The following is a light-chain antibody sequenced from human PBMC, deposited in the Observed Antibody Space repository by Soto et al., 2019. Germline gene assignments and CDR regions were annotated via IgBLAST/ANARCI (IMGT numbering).Light chain of an antibody. CDR2: DAS. CDR3: QQYDNLPLI. J-gene: IGKJ4*01. CDR1: QDISDY. V-gene: IGKV1-33*01. Sequence: DIQMTQSPSSLSASVGDRVTITCQASQDISDYLNWYQQKPGKAPKLLIYDASNMEAGVPSRFSGSGSGTDFTFTISSLQPEDFATYYCQQYDNLPLIFGGGTKVEIK.